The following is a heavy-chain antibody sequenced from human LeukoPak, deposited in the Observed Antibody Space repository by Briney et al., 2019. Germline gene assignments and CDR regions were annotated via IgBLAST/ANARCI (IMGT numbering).Heavy chain of an antibody. CDR2: IGGSDSGT. D-gene: IGHD6-13*01. CDR3: VKQWSLAAAGTFDF. J-gene: IGHJ4*02. Sequence: GGSLRLSCAASGFDFSEYAMAWVRQAPGKGLEWMSAIGGSDSGTFYRDSVKGRFTISRDNSNNRLYLEMNSLRAEDTAVYYCVKQWSLAAAGTFDFWGQGTLVTVSS. V-gene: IGHV3-23*01. CDR1: GFDFSEYA.